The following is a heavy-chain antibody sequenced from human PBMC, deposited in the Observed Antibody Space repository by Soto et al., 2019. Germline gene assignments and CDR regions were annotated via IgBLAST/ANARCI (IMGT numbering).Heavy chain of an antibody. V-gene: IGHV1-18*01. CDR3: ASDSREGANSDAFEL. CDR2: INTYNGNL. D-gene: IGHD1-26*01. CDR1: GYAFSSYG. Sequence: QVQLVQSGAEVKKPGASVKISCKASGYAFSSYGISWVRQAPGQGLEWVGRINTYNGNLDYGQKVQGRVTMTTDTSTSTGYMELGSRTSDDTAAEFCASDSREGANSDAFELWGQGTTVIVSS. J-gene: IGHJ3*01.